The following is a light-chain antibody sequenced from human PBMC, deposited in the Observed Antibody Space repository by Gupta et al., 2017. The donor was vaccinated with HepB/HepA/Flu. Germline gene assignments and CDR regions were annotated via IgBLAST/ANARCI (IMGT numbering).Light chain of an antibody. CDR2: VDSDGSH. CDR3: QTWGTGIRV. J-gene: IGLJ3*02. Sequence: QLVLTQSPSASASLGASVRLTCTLSSGHSSNAIAWHQQKPGKGPRYLMKVDSDGSHRKGDEIPDRFSGSSSGTERYLTISSLQAEDEADYYCQTWGTGIRVFGGGTKLTVL. V-gene: IGLV4-69*01. CDR1: SGHSSNA.